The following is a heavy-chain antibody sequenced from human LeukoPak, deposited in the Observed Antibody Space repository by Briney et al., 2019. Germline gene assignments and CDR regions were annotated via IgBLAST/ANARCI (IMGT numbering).Heavy chain of an antibody. D-gene: IGHD5-24*01. CDR2: IYYSGST. J-gene: IGHJ4*02. Sequence: SETLSLTCTVSGGSISSSSYYWGWIRQSPGKGLEWIGSIYYSGSTYHNPSLKSRVTISVDTSKNQFSLKLSSVTAADTAVYYCTRLRVERTTFYFDYWGQGTLVTVSS. CDR1: GGSISSSSYY. V-gene: IGHV4-39*01. CDR3: TRLRVERTTFYFDY.